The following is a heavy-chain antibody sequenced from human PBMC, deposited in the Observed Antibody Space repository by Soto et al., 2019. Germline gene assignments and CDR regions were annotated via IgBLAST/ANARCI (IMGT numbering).Heavy chain of an antibody. CDR2: ISSSGSTI. D-gene: IGHD3-3*01. J-gene: IGHJ5*02. Sequence: GGSLRLSCAASGFTFSDHYMSWIRQAPGKGLEWVSYISSSGSTIYYADSVKGRFTISRDNAKNSLYLQMNSLRAEDTAVYYCARGPNRITIFGVVIIDPWFDPWGQGTLVTVSS. V-gene: IGHV3-11*01. CDR1: GFTFSDHY. CDR3: ARGPNRITIFGVVIIDPWFDP.